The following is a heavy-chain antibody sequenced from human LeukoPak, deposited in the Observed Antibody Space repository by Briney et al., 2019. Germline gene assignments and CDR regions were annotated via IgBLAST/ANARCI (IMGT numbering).Heavy chain of an antibody. D-gene: IGHD2-2*01. J-gene: IGHJ4*02. Sequence: PGGSLRLSCAASGITFSNYEMNWVRQAPGKGLEWVSYINPGGNNRFYAGSVRGRFAIYRDDAKKSVYLQMNSLRAEDTAVYYCATPGLLGYCSSAICAPPGYWGQGTLVTVSS. CDR2: INPGGNNR. CDR3: ATPGLLGYCSSAICAPPGY. V-gene: IGHV3-48*03. CDR1: GITFSNYE.